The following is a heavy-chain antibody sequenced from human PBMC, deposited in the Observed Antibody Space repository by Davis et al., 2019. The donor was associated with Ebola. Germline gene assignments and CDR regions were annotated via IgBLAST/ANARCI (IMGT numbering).Heavy chain of an antibody. CDR2: IYSGGST. D-gene: IGHD7-27*01. J-gene: IGHJ6*02. V-gene: IGHV3-66*01. CDR1: GFTVSSNY. CDR3: ATQLGATYYYYGMDV. Sequence: GESLKISCAASGFTVSSNYMSWVRQAPGKGLEWVSVIYSGGSTSYADSVKGRFTISRDNSKNTLYLQMNSLRAEDTAVYYFATQLGATYYYYGMDVWGQGTTVTVSS.